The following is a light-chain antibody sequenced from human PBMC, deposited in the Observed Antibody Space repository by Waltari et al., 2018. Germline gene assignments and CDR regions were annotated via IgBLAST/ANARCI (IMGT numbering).Light chain of an antibody. V-gene: IGLV1-44*01. J-gene: IGLJ3*02. CDR2: NEN. CDR1: NSNIRRNI. Sequence: QSVLSQSPSVSGAPGQRVTISCSGTNSNIRRNIVNWYQQFPGAAPKLLIVNENQRPSWVPDRFSGSKSGPSASLAISGLQSEDEAEYYWSGWEDSLNGGVFGGGTKLTGL. CDR3: SGWEDSLNGGV.